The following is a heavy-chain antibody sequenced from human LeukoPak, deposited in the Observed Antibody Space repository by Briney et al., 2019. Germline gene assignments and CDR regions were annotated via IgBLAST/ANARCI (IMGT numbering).Heavy chain of an antibody. CDR1: GGSISSYY. Sequence: SETLSLTCTVSGGSISSYYWSWIRQPPGKGPEWIGYIYHTGSTSHNPSLKGRVTISVDTSKNQFSLKLSSVTAADTAVYYCARVYGTTDGDYFDYWGQGTLVTVSS. V-gene: IGHV4-59*01. J-gene: IGHJ4*02. D-gene: IGHD1-1*01. CDR3: ARVYGTTDGDYFDY. CDR2: IYHTGST.